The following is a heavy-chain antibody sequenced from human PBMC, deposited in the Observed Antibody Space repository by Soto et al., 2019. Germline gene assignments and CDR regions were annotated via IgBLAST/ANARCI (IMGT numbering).Heavy chain of an antibody. V-gene: IGHV4-59*01. J-gene: IGHJ5*02. Sequence: SETLSLTCTVSGGSISSYYWSWIRQPPGKGLEWIGYIYYSGSTNYNPSLKSRVTISVDTSKNQFSLKLSSVTAADTAVYYCARDAPRYCSGGSCYHTWFDPWGQGTPVTGSS. CDR1: GGSISSYY. CDR2: IYYSGST. CDR3: ARDAPRYCSGGSCYHTWFDP. D-gene: IGHD2-15*01.